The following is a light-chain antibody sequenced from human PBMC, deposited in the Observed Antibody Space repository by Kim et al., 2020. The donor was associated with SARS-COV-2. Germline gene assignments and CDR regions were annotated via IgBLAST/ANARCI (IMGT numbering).Light chain of an antibody. CDR3: SSYTSSSTNV. J-gene: IGLJ1*01. CDR1: SSDVGGYNY. Sequence: QSALTQPASVSGSPGQSITISCTGTSSDVGGYNYVSWYQQHPGKAPKLMIYDVSNRLSGVSNRFSGSKSGNTASLTISGLQAEDEADYYGSSYTSSSTNVFGTGTKVTVL. CDR2: DVS. V-gene: IGLV2-14*03.